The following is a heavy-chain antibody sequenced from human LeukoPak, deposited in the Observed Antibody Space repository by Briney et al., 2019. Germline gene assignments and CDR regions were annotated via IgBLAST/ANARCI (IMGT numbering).Heavy chain of an antibody. J-gene: IGHJ3*02. Sequence: SVKVSCKASGGTFSSYAISWVRQAPGQGLEWMGGIIPIFGTANYAQKFQGRVTITADESTTTAYMELSSLRSEDTAVYYCARAGGYSSSSDAFDIWGQGTMVIVSS. D-gene: IGHD6-6*01. CDR2: IIPIFGTA. CDR1: GGTFSSYA. CDR3: ARAGGYSSSSDAFDI. V-gene: IGHV1-69*01.